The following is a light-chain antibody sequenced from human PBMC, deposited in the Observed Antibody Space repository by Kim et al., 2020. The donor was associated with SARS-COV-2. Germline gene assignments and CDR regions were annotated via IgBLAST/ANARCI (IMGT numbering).Light chain of an antibody. CDR1: QNIQTW. V-gene: IGKV1D-16*01. J-gene: IGKJ5*01. CDR3: HQYGSYPPT. CDR2: DAS. Sequence: GDTVTITCRASQNIQTWLGWYQQKPDEAPKSLIYDASTLQNGVPSRFSASGFAKDFTLTISGLQPEDFATYYCHQYGSYPPTFGQGTRL.